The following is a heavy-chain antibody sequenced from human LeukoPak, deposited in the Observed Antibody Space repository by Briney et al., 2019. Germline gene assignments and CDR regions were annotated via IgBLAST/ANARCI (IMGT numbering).Heavy chain of an antibody. CDR3: ARELVATNGLDY. D-gene: IGHD1-26*01. J-gene: IGHJ4*02. CDR1: GYTFINYG. Sequence: ASVKVSCKASGYTFINYGISWVRQAPGQGLEWMGWISAYNGNTNYAQKLQGRVTMTTDTSTSTVYMELRSLRTDDTAVYYCARELVATNGLDYWGQGTLVTVSS. CDR2: ISAYNGNT. V-gene: IGHV1-18*01.